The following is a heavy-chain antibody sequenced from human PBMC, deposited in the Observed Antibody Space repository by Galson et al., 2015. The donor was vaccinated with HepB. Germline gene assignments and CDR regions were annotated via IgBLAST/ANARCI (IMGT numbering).Heavy chain of an antibody. CDR2: IKQDGSEK. CDR3: ARSRRGYSGYDYYYGMDV. V-gene: IGHV3-7*01. J-gene: IGHJ6*02. D-gene: IGHD5-12*01. Sequence: SLRLSCAASGFTFSSYWMSWVRQAPGKGLEWVANIKQDGSEKYYVDSVKGRFTISRDNAKNSLYLQMNSLRAEDTAVYYCARSRRGYSGYDYYYGMDVWGQGTTVTVSS. CDR1: GFTFSSYW.